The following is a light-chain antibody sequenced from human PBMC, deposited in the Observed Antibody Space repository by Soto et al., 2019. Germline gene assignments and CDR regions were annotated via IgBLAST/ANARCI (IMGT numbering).Light chain of an antibody. V-gene: IGLV3-21*04. CDR3: QVWDSSSDHPGV. CDR2: YDS. CDR1: NIGSKS. Sequence: SYELTQPPSVSVAPGKTARITCGGNNIGSKSVHWYQQKPGQAPVLVIYYDSDRPSGIPERFSGSNSGNTATLTISRVEDGDEADYYCQVWDSSSDHPGVFGGGTKLTVL. J-gene: IGLJ2*01.